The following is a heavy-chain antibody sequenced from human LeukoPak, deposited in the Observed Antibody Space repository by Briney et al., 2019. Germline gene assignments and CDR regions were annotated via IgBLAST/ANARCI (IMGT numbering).Heavy chain of an antibody. D-gene: IGHD3-10*01. CDR2: IIPIFGTA. CDR1: GGTFSSYA. J-gene: IGHJ5*02. V-gene: IGHV1-69*01. CDR3: ARVRVNIRGVTTFDP. Sequence: SVKVSCKASGGTFSSYAISWVRQAPGQGLEWMGGIIPIFGTASYAQKFQGRVTITADESTSTAYMELSSLRSEDTAVYYCARVRVNIRGVTTFDPWGQGTLVTVSS.